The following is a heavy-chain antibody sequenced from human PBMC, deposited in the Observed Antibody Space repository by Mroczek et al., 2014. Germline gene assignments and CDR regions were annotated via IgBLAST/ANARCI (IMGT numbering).Heavy chain of an antibody. CDR2: IRSKAYGGTT. Sequence: ESGGGLVQPGRSLRLSCTASGFTFGDYAMSWFRQAPGKGLEWVGFIRSKAYGGTTEYAASVKGRFTISRDDSKSIAYLQMNSLKTEDTAVYYCTRSDYYDSSGYYRDAFDIWGQGTMVTVSS. CDR3: TRSDYYDSSGYYRDAFDI. V-gene: IGHV3-49*03. J-gene: IGHJ3*02. CDR1: GFTFGDYA. D-gene: IGHD3-22*01.